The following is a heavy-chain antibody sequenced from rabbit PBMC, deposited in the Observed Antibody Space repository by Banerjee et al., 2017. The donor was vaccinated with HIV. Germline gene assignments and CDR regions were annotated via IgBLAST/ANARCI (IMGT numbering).Heavy chain of an antibody. V-gene: IGHV1S40*01. J-gene: IGHJ6*01. CDR1: GFSFSSDYY. D-gene: IGHD1-1*01. Sequence: QSLEESGGDLVKPGASQTLTCTASGFSFSSDYYMCWVRQAPGKGLEWIGCIDAGSSGFTYFATWAKGRFTISRTSSTTVTLQMTRLTAADTATYFCARDTSTSFSSYGMDLWGPGTLVTVS. CDR3: ARDTSTSFSSYGMDL. CDR2: IDAGSSGFT.